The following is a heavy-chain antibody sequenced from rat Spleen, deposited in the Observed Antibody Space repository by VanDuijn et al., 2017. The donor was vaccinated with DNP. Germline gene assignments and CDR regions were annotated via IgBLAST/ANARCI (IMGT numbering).Heavy chain of an antibody. CDR2: INPDGGST. CDR1: GFTFSNYD. D-gene: IGHD1-5*01. J-gene: IGHJ3*01. V-gene: IGHV5-20*01. Sequence: EVQLVESGGGLVQPGRSLKLSCAASGFTFSNYDMAWVRQTPKKGLEWVASINPDGGSTYYRDSVKGRFTISRDNAKSSLYLQMDSLRSEDTAMYFCARDNIGTTWFAYWGQGTLVTVSS. CDR3: ARDNIGTTWFAY.